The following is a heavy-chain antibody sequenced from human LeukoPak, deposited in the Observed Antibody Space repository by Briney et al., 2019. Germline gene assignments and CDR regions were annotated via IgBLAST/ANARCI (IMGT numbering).Heavy chain of an antibody. CDR1: GGSFSGYY. CDR2: INHSGST. V-gene: IGHV4-34*01. D-gene: IGHD4-11*01. CDR3: ARGNSNSSYYFDY. J-gene: IGHJ4*02. Sequence: SETLSLTCAVYGGSFSGYYWSWIRQPPGKGLEWIGEINHSGSTNYNPSLKSRVTISVDTSKNQFSLKLSSVTAADTAVYYCARGNSNSSYYFDYWGQGTLVTVSS.